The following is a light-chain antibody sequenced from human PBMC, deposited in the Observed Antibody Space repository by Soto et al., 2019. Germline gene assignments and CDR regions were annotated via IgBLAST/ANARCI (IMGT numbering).Light chain of an antibody. CDR1: QSVSGW. CDR3: QHHHDYCT. CDR2: GAS. Sequence: DIQLTQSPSTLSASVGDRVTITCRASQSVSGWLAWYQQKPGKAPKLLIYGASTLQSGVPSRFSGSGSGTEFTLTITRLQSDDFATYYCQHHHDYCTFGPGTRV. V-gene: IGKV1-5*01. J-gene: IGKJ1*01.